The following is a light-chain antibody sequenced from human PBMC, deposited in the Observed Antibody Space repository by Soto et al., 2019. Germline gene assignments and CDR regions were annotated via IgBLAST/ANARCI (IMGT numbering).Light chain of an antibody. CDR3: GTWDTTMSGLL. J-gene: IGLJ2*01. CDR2: DNN. V-gene: IGLV1-51*01. Sequence: QSVLTQPPSASAAPGQRVTISCSGTISNIGDNHVSWYQQVPGKAPKLLIYDNNKRPSGIPDRFSGSRSGTPATLAITGLQTGDEADYICGTWDTTMSGLLFGGGTKLTVL. CDR1: ISNIGDNH.